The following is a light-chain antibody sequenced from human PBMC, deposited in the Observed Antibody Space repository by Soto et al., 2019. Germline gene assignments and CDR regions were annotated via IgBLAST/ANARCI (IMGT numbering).Light chain of an antibody. V-gene: IGKV3-20*01. CDR1: QSVGRDY. CDR3: QQYSASPRT. J-gene: IGKJ3*01. Sequence: EIVLTQSPGTLSLSPVERATLSCRASQSVGRDYLAWYQQKPGQAPRLLIYGTSSRATGIPDRFSGSGSGTDFSLTISRLEPEDSAVYYCQQYSASPRTFGPGTKVDIK. CDR2: GTS.